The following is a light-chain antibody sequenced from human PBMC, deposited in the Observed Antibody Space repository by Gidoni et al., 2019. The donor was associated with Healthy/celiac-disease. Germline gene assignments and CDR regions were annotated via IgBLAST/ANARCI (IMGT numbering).Light chain of an antibody. V-gene: IGKV3-20*01. J-gene: IGKJ4*01. CDR1: QSVSRSY. CDR2: GAS. Sequence: EIVLTQSPGPLSLSPGERATLSCRASQSVSRSYLAWYQQKPGQAPRLLIYGASSRATGIPDRFSGSGSGTDFTLTISRLEPEDFAVYYCQQYGSSRLTFXGXTKVEIK. CDR3: QQYGSSRLT.